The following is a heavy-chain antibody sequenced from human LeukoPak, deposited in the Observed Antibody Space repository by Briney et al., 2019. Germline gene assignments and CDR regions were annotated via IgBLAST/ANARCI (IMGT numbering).Heavy chain of an antibody. D-gene: IGHD6-19*01. J-gene: IGHJ4*02. Sequence: ASVKVSCKASGYTFTSYGISWVRQAPGQGLEWMGWISAYNGNTNYAQKLQGRVTITTDTSTSTAYMELRSLRSDDTAVYYCASNLYSSGWFDYWSQGTLVTVSS. CDR3: ASNLYSSGWFDY. CDR2: ISAYNGNT. CDR1: GYTFTSYG. V-gene: IGHV1-18*01.